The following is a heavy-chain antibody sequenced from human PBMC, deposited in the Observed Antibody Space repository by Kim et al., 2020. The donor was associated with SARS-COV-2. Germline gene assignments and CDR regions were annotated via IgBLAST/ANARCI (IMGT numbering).Heavy chain of an antibody. J-gene: IGHJ6*02. CDR2: ISSSGSTI. Sequence: GGSLRLSCAASGFTFSDYYMSWIRQAPGKGLEWVSSISSSGSTIYYADSVKGRFTISRDNAKNSLYLQMNSLRAEDTAVYYCASWAAYNGYDLLDYYCMDVWGQGTMVTVSS. D-gene: IGHD5-12*01. V-gene: IGHV3-11*01. CDR3: ASWAAYNGYDLLDYYCMDV. CDR1: GFTFSDYY.